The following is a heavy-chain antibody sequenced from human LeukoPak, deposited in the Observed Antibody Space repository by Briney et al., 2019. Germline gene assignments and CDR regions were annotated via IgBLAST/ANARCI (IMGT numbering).Heavy chain of an antibody. Sequence: GGSLRLSXAASGFTFSSYGMHWVRQAPGKGLEWVAFIRYDGSNKYYADSVKGRFTISRDNSKNTLYLQMNSLRAEDTAVYYCAKDTSHPLYYYYMDVWGKGTTVTVSS. J-gene: IGHJ6*03. D-gene: IGHD1-26*01. CDR2: IRYDGSNK. V-gene: IGHV3-30*02. CDR1: GFTFSSYG. CDR3: AKDTSHPLYYYYMDV.